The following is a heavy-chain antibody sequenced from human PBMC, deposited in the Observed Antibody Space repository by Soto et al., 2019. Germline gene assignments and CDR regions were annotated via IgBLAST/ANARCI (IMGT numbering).Heavy chain of an antibody. CDR2: IWYDGSNK. CDR3: ARDDRGALDY. J-gene: IGHJ4*02. CDR1: WFTFRSYC. Sequence: GGALRLSFSAAWFTFRSYCIHWVRQAPGKGLEWVAVIWYDGSNKYYADSVKGRFTISRDNSKNALYLQMNSLRAEDTAVYYCARDDRGALDYWGQGTLVTVS. V-gene: IGHV3-33*01.